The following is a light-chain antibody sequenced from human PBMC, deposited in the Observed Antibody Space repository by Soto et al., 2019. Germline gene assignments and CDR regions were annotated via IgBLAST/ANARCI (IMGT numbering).Light chain of an antibody. CDR2: KAS. Sequence: DIQMTRSPSPLSASVGDRVTITCRSSQTISSWLAWYQQKPGKAPKLMIYKASTLKSGVPSRFSGSGSGTECTLTISSLQPDDVATYYCQHYNSYSEAFGQGTKVDIK. CDR1: QTISSW. V-gene: IGKV1-5*03. J-gene: IGKJ1*01. CDR3: QHYNSYSEA.